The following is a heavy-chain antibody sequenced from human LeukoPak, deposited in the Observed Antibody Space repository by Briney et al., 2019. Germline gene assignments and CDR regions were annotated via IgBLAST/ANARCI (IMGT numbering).Heavy chain of an antibody. J-gene: IGHJ5*02. CDR2: IYYSGST. V-gene: IGHV4-39*07. CDR1: GGSISSSSYY. CDR3: AREMEDIVVVVAATPGWFDP. D-gene: IGHD2-15*01. Sequence: SETLSLTCTVSGGSISSSSYYWGWIRQPPGKGLEWIGSIYYSGSTYYNPSLKSRVTISVDTSKNQFSLKLSSVTAADTAVYYCAREMEDIVVVVAATPGWFDPWGQGTLVTVSS.